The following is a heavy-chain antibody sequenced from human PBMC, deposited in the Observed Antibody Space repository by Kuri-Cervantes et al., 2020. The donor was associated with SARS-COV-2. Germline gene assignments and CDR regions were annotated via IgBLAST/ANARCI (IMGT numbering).Heavy chain of an antibody. V-gene: IGHV3-23*01. Sequence: GESLKISCAASGFTFSSYAMSGVRRAPGKGLEWVSAISGSGGSTYYADSVKGRFTISRDNSKNTLYLQMNSLRAEDTAVYYCAKDLGRPNWFDPWGQGTLVTVSS. CDR2: ISGSGGST. J-gene: IGHJ5*02. CDR1: GFTFSSYA. CDR3: AKDLGRPNWFDP.